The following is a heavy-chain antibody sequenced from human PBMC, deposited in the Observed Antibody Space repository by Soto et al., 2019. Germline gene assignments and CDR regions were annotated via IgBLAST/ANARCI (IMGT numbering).Heavy chain of an antibody. CDR1: GFTFSSYA. Sequence: GGSLRLSCAASGFTFSSYAMHWVRQAPGKGLEWVAVISYDGSNKYYADSVKGRFTISRDNSKNTLYLQMNSLRAEDTTVYYCAREPRVYGDYAFDYWGQGTLVTVSS. J-gene: IGHJ4*02. D-gene: IGHD4-17*01. CDR2: ISYDGSNK. V-gene: IGHV3-30-3*01. CDR3: AREPRVYGDYAFDY.